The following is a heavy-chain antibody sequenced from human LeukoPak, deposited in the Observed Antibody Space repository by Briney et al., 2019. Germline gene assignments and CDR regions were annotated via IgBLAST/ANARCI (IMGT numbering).Heavy chain of an antibody. J-gene: IGHJ3*02. CDR3: ARYYGSGAFDI. V-gene: IGHV3-48*04. D-gene: IGHD3-10*01. CDR2: ISSSSGTI. CDR1: GFTFSSYA. Sequence: QAGGSLRLSCAASGFTFSSYAVKWVRQAPGKGLEWVSYISSSSGTIYYADSVKGRFTISRDNAKNSLYLQMNSLRAEDTAVYYCARYYGSGAFDIWGQGTIVTVSS.